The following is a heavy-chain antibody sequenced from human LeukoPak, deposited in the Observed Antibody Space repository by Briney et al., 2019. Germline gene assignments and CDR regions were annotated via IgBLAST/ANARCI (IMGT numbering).Heavy chain of an antibody. CDR3: ARSEVLLWFGELRPDAFDI. Sequence: SETLSLTCTVSGGSISSTSYYWGWIRQPPGKGLEWIGSIYYSGSTNYNPSLKSRVTISVDTSKNQFSLKLSSVTAADTAVYYCARSEVLLWFGELRPDAFDIWGQGTMVTVSS. CDR1: GGSISSTSYY. V-gene: IGHV4-39*07. CDR2: IYYSGST. D-gene: IGHD3-10*01. J-gene: IGHJ3*02.